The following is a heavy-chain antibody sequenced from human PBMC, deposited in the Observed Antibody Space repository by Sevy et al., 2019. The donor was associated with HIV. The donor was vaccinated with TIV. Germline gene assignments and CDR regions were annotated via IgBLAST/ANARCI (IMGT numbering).Heavy chain of an antibody. CDR2: ITNSSSYI. Sequence: GGSLRLSCAASGFTFSTSTMNWVRQAPGKGLEWVSLITNSSSYIFYADSVKGRFTISRDNAKNSLFLQMNSLRAEDTAVYYCVRYGWNYWRQGTLVTV. CDR1: GFTFSTST. V-gene: IGHV3-21*01. D-gene: IGHD2-15*01. CDR3: VRYGWNY. J-gene: IGHJ4*02.